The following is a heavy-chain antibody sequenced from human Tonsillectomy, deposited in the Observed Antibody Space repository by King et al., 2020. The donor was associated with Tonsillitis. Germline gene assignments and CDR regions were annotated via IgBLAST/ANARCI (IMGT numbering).Heavy chain of an antibody. CDR2: IFSNDKK. D-gene: IGHD3-9*01. J-gene: IGHJ4*02. CDR1: GFSLSNARMG. CDR3: ARIRSIDKWTDLNAWLLFDS. Sequence: VTLKESGPVLVKPTETLTLTCTVSGFSLSNARMGVSWIRQPPGKALEWLAHIFSNDKKYYSTSLKSRRTISKDTSKSQVALIMTNMDPVDTATYYCARIRSIDKWTDLNAWLLFDSWGQGTLLTVSS. V-gene: IGHV2-26*01.